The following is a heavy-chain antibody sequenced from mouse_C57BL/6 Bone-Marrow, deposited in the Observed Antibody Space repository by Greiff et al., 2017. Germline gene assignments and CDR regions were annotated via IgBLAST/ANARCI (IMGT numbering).Heavy chain of an antibody. CDR3: ARGDYYAMDD. CDR1: GYTFTSYG. V-gene: IGHV1-81*01. CDR2: IYPRSGNT. J-gene: IGHJ4*01. Sequence: QVQLQQSGAELARPGASVKLSCKASGYTFTSYGISWVKQRTGQGLEWIGEIYPRSGNTYYNEKFKGKATLTADESSSTGYMELRSLTSEDTAVYFCARGDYYAMDDWGKGTSVTVSS.